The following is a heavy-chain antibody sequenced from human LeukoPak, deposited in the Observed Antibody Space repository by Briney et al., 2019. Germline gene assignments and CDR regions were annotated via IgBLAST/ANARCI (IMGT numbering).Heavy chain of an antibody. V-gene: IGHV3-11*01. D-gene: IGHD3-10*01. Sequence: GGSLRLSCAASGLTFSDEYMSWIRQAPGKGLVWDSYISNTGDFIAYADSVKGRFTISRDNAKNSLYLQMNSLRAEDAAAYYCVRARGAGPGAHFDYWGQGTLVTVSS. CDR2: ISNTGDFI. CDR1: GLTFSDEY. J-gene: IGHJ4*02. CDR3: VRARGAGPGAHFDY.